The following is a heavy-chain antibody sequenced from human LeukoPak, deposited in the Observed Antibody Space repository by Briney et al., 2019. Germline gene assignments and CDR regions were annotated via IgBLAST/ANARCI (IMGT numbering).Heavy chain of an antibody. CDR1: GGSISNTNW. CDR3: ARGGRRYYGMDV. J-gene: IGHJ6*02. Sequence: SETLSLTCGVSGGSISNTNWWTWVRQPPGKGLEWIGEINHSGSTNYNPSLKSRVTISVDTSKNQFSLKLSSVTAADTAVYYCARGGRRYYGMDVWGQGTTVTVSS. CDR2: INHSGST. V-gene: IGHV4-4*02.